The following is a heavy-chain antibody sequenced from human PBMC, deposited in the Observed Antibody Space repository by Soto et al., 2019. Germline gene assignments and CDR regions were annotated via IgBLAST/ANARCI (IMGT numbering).Heavy chain of an antibody. CDR2: ISSSDKYI. CDR3: ARVFCRGDCHSPLDY. J-gene: IGHJ4*02. V-gene: IGHV3-21*01. CDR1: GFTFSNFG. D-gene: IGHD2-21*02. Sequence: VGSLRLSCVASGFTFSNFGLNWVRQAPGKGLEWVSSISSSDKYIYYADSVKGRFTISRDNAKNSLSLQMNSLRADDTAVYYCARVFCRGDCHSPLDYWGQGTLVTVS.